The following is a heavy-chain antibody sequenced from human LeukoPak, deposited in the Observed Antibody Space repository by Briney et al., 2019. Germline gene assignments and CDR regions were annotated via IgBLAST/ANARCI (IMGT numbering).Heavy chain of an antibody. J-gene: IGHJ4*02. Sequence: GGSLRLSCAASGFTFSSYSMNWVRQPPGKGLEWVSSISSSSSYIYYADSVKGRFTISRDNAKNSLYLQMNSLRAEDTAVYYCARDPSMGIAAAGSRAEYYFDYWGQGTLVTVSS. V-gene: IGHV3-21*01. CDR1: GFTFSSYS. D-gene: IGHD6-13*01. CDR2: ISSSSSYI. CDR3: ARDPSMGIAAAGSRAEYYFDY.